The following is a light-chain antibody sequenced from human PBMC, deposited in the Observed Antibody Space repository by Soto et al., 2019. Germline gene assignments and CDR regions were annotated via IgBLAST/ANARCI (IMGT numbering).Light chain of an antibody. CDR1: QGISSW. CDR3: LQDFSYPRT. CDR2: AAS. Sequence: DIQMTQSPSSVSAFVGDRVTITCRASQGISSWLAWYQQKPGKAHKXLIYAASSLETGVPSRFSGSGSGTDLTITISSLQPEDSETYYCLQDFSYPRTFGQGTKVDIK. J-gene: IGKJ1*01. V-gene: IGKV1-12*01.